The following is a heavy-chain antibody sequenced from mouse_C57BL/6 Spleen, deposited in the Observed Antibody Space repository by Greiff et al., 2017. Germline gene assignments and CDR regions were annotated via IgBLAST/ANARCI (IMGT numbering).Heavy chain of an antibody. CDR2: INPSNGGT. CDR3: ARGVLLRSHYFGY. CDR1: GYTFTSYW. Sequence: QVQLQQPGTELVKPGASVKLSCKASGYTFTSYWMHWVKQRPGQGLEWIGNINPSNGGTNYNEKFKSKATLTVDKSSSTAYLQLSSLTSEDSAVYYCARGVLLRSHYFGYWGQGATLTVAS. J-gene: IGHJ2*01. D-gene: IGHD1-1*01. V-gene: IGHV1-53*01.